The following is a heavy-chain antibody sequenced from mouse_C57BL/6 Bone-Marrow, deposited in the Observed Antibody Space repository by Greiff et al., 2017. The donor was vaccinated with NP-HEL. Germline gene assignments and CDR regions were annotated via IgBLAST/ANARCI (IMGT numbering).Heavy chain of an antibody. Sequence: EVQLQQSGAELVRPGASVKLSCTASGFNIKDDYMHWVKQRPEQGLEWIGWIDPENGDTEYASKFQGKATITADTSSNTAYLQLSSLTSEDTAVYYCTTYGYEDWGQGTTLTVSS. J-gene: IGHJ2*01. CDR2: IDPENGDT. CDR1: GFNIKDDY. D-gene: IGHD2-2*01. CDR3: TTYGYED. V-gene: IGHV14-4*01.